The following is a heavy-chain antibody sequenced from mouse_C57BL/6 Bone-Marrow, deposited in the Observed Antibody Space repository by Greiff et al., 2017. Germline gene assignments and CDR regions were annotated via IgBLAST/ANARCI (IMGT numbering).Heavy chain of an antibody. Sequence: DVKLVESGGDLVKPGGSLKLSCAASGFTFSSYGMSWVRQTPDKRLEWVATISSGGSYTYYPDSGKGRFTISRDNSKNTLYLQMSSLKSGDTAMYYCARQKVAMDYWGQGPSVTVSS. V-gene: IGHV5-6*02. CDR1: GFTFSSYG. CDR2: ISSGGSYT. J-gene: IGHJ4*01. CDR3: ARQKVAMDY.